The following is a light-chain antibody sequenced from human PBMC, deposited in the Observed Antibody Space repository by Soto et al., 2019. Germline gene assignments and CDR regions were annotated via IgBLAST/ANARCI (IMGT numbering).Light chain of an antibody. CDR3: CSYAGSPYV. Sequence: QSVLTQPASVSGSPGQSITISCTGTSSDVGGYNYVSWYQQHPGKAPKLMIYDVSKRPSGVPDRFSGSKSGNTASLTISGLQAEDEADYYCCSYAGSPYVFGTGTKLTVL. CDR1: SSDVGGYNY. CDR2: DVS. V-gene: IGLV2-11*01. J-gene: IGLJ1*01.